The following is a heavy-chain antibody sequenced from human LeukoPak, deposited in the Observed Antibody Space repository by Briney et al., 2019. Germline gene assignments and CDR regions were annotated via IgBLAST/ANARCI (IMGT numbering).Heavy chain of an antibody. CDR3: ARTAARRFDY. V-gene: IGHV3-30*03. J-gene: IGHJ4*02. D-gene: IGHD6-6*01. Sequence: GGSLRLSCAASGFTFSSYGMHWVRQAPGKGLEWVAVISYDGSNKYYADSVKGRFTISRDNSKNTLYLQMNSLRAEDTAVYYCARTAARRFDYWGQGTLVTVSS. CDR1: GFTFSSYG. CDR2: ISYDGSNK.